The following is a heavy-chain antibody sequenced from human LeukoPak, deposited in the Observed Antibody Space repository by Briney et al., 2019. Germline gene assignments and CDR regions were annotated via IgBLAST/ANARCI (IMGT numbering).Heavy chain of an antibody. J-gene: IGHJ3*01. V-gene: IGHV4-39*07. CDR1: GGSISSSSYY. Sequence: SETLSLTCTVSGGSISSSSYYWGWIRQPPGKGLEWIGSIYYSGSTYYNPSLKSRVTISVDTSKNQFSLKLSSVTAADTAVYYCARAPGYGDYFNAFDVWGQGTMVTVSS. CDR3: ARAPGYGDYFNAFDV. CDR2: IYYSGST. D-gene: IGHD4-17*01.